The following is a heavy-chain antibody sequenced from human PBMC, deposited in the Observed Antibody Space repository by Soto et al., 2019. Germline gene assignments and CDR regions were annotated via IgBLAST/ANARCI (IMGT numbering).Heavy chain of an antibody. Sequence: ASVKVSCKASGYTFTSYYIHWVRQAPGQGLEWMGIFNPTGDTASYAQKLQGSVTMTTDTSTSTAYMELRSLRSDDTAVYYCVLRTGPVAPFDPWGQGTLVTVSS. V-gene: IGHV1-46*01. D-gene: IGHD1-26*01. CDR1: GYTFTSYY. CDR3: VLRTGPVAPFDP. CDR2: FNPTGDTA. J-gene: IGHJ5*02.